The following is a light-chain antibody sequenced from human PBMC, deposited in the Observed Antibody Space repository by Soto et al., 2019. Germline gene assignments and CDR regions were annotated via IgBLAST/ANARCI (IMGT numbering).Light chain of an antibody. V-gene: IGKV1-39*01. CDR1: QSIVSY. CDR3: PQTYRPPYS. J-gene: IGKJ2*01. Sequence: DIQMTQSPKSLSASVGDRVTITCRASQSIVSYLNWYQQRPGKAPNLLVYAASSSQSGVPSRFSGSGSGTDFTLTISTLPPEDFATYYCPQTYRPPYSIGQGTKLEI. CDR2: AAS.